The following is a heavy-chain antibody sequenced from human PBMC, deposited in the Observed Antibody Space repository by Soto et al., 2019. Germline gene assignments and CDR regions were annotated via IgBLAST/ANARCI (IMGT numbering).Heavy chain of an antibody. J-gene: IGHJ4*02. Sequence: ASVKVSCKASGYAFTGYYMHWVRQAPGQGLEWMGWINPNSGGTNYAQKFQGWVTMTRDTSISTAYMELSRLRSDDTAVYYCARGSPVHYYDSSGYFDYWGQGTLVTVSS. CDR3: ARGSPVHYYDSSGYFDY. D-gene: IGHD3-22*01. CDR1: GYAFTGYY. CDR2: INPNSGGT. V-gene: IGHV1-2*04.